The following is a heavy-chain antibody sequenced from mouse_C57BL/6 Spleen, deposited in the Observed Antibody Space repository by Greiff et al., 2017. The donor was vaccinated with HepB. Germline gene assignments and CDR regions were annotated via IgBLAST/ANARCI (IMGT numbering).Heavy chain of an antibody. V-gene: IGHV2-6*03. D-gene: IGHD4-1*02. CDR3: ARVNWDFYAMDY. J-gene: IGHJ4*01. CDR1: GFSLTSYG. Sequence: VKLMESGPGLVAPSQRLSITCTVSGFSLTSYGVHWVRQPPGKGLEWLVVIWSDGSTTYNSALKSRLSISKDNSKSQVFLKMNSLQTDDTAMYYCARVNWDFYAMDYWGQGTSVTVSS. CDR2: IWSDGST.